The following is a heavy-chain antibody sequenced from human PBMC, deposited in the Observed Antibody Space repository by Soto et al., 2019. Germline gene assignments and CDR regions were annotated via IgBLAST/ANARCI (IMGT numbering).Heavy chain of an antibody. CDR3: VKPPAYYYDSVAYYSA. Sequence: GGSLRLSCSASGFILINYAVHWVRQTPGKGLEYVSTITGNGDTTYYADSVKGRFTISRDNSKNTLYLQMSSLRIEDTAVYYCVKPPAYYYDSVAYYSAWGQGTLVTVSS. J-gene: IGHJ5*02. D-gene: IGHD3-22*01. CDR1: GFILINYA. V-gene: IGHV3-64D*06. CDR2: ITGNGDTT.